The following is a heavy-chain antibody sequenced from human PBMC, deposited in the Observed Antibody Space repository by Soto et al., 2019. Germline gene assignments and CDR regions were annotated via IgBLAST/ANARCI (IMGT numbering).Heavy chain of an antibody. D-gene: IGHD1-26*01. CDR2: ITAATGTT. V-gene: IGHV3-23*01. CDR3: AKAKGRSNFYYSGLDV. CDR1: GFTFGSYG. Sequence: PGGPVRLSCAASGFTFGSYGMAWVRQAPGKGLECVSGITAATGTTYYADSVKGRFTISRDLSTNTLFLQMNSLRAADSAVYYCAKAKGRSNFYYSGLDVWGQGTTVTVSS. J-gene: IGHJ6*02.